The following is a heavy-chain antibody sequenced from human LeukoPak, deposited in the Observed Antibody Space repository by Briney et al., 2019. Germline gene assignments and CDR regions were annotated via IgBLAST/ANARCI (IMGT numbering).Heavy chain of an antibody. V-gene: IGHV3-23*01. CDR3: AKAGAVVVVAAKYFDY. CDR1: GFTVSSYA. Sequence: PGGSLRLSCAASGFTVSSYAMSWVRQAPGKGLEWDSAISGSGGSTYYADSVKGRFTISRDNSKNTLYLQMNSLRAEDTAVYYCAKAGAVVVVAAKYFDYWGQGTLVTVSS. CDR2: ISGSGGST. J-gene: IGHJ4*02. D-gene: IGHD2-15*01.